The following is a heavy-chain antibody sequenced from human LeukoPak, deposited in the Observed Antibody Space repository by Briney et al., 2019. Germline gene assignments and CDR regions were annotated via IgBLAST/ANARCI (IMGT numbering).Heavy chain of an antibody. V-gene: IGHV4-31*03. CDR1: GGAISSGGYY. J-gene: IGHJ4*02. CDR3: ARGDPLRY. CDR2: MFYSGGT. Sequence: SQTLSLTCTVSGGAISSGGYYWSWIRQHPEKGPEWIGHMFYSGGTYYNPSLKSRVSMSVDTSQNHFSLKLTSVTAADTAVYYCARGDPLRYWGQGIRATVSS. D-gene: IGHD3-16*02.